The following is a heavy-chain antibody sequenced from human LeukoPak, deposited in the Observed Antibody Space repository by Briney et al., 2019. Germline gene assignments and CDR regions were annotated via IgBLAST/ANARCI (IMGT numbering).Heavy chain of an antibody. Sequence: ASVKVSCKASGYTFTSYYMHWVRQAPGQGLEWMGIINPSGGSTSYAQKFQGRVTMTRDTSTSAVYMELSSLRSEDTAVYYCARVECSSTSCPRGSYYYYYYYMDVWGKGTTVTVSS. CDR2: INPSGGST. V-gene: IGHV1-46*01. CDR1: GYTFTSYY. D-gene: IGHD2-2*01. CDR3: ARVECSSTSCPRGSYYYYYYYMDV. J-gene: IGHJ6*03.